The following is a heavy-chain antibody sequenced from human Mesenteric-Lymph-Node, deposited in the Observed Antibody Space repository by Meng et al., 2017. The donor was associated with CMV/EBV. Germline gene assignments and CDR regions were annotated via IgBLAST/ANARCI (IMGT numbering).Heavy chain of an antibody. Sequence: SVKVSCKVSGDTFNSYAISWVRQAPGQGLEWMGGIVPIFGTPRYAQNFQGRVTITTDESTTTAYMDLSSLRSEDTAVYYCARGNTMDLYALDAWGQGATVTVSS. D-gene: IGHD2-2*01. CDR1: GDTFNSYA. V-gene: IGHV1-69*05. CDR3: ARGNTMDLYALDA. CDR2: IVPIFGTP. J-gene: IGHJ6*02.